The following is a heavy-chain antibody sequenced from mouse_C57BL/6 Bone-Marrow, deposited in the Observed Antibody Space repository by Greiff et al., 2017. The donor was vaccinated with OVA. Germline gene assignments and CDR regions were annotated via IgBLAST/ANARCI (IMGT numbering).Heavy chain of an antibody. V-gene: IGHV1-81*01. CDR1: GYTFTSYG. D-gene: IGHD2-3*01. J-gene: IGHJ1*03. Sequence: QVQLKESGAELARPGASVKLSCKASGYTFTSYGISWVKQRTGQGLEWIGEIYPRSGNTYYNEKFKGKATLTADKSSSTAYMELRSLTSEDSAVYFCARDGHWYCDVWGTGTTLTVSS. CDR2: IYPRSGNT. CDR3: ARDGHWYCDV.